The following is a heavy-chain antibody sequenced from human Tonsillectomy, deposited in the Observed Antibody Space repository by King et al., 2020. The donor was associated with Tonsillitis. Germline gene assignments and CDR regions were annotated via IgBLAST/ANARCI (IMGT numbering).Heavy chain of an antibody. D-gene: IGHD3-16*01. CDR1: GYTFTDPY. CDR2: INPNSGDT. CDR3: ATLALGSDGSAYRFFRH. V-gene: IGHV1-2*02. Sequence: VQLVESGAVVKKPGASVTVSCRPSGYTFTDPYLYWVRQAPGQGLEYMGWINPNSGDTNYVRKFQGRVTMTRSTPMATAYLGLNSLGPDDTAVYYCATLALGSDGSAYRFFRHWGQGTLVTVSS. J-gene: IGHJ1*01.